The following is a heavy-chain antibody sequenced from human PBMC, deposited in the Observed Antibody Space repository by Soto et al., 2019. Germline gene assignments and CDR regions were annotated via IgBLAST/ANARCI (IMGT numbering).Heavy chain of an antibody. Sequence: SETPSLTCTVSGGSVSSSGNYWCWIRHPPGKGLEWIGSIYYSGSTYYNPSLKSRVTTSVDTSKNQFSLKLSSVTAADTAVYYCARHYAVVLYHFDYWGLGTLVTVSS. J-gene: IGHJ4*02. CDR2: IYYSGST. D-gene: IGHD2-15*01. CDR1: GGSVSSSGNY. V-gene: IGHV4-39*01. CDR3: ARHYAVVLYHFDY.